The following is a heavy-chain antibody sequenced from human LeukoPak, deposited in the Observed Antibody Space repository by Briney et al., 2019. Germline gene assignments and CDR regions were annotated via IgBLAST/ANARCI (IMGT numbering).Heavy chain of an antibody. D-gene: IGHD3-22*01. J-gene: IGHJ4*02. CDR2: GGST. V-gene: IGHV1-46*01. Sequence: GGSTSYAQKFQGRVTMTRDTSTSTVYMELSSLRSEDTAVYYCARDSGFRDYYDSSGYGYWGQGTLVTVSS. CDR3: ARDSGFRDYYDSSGYGY.